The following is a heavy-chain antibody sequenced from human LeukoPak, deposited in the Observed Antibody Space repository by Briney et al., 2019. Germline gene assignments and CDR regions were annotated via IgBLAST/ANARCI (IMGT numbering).Heavy chain of an antibody. J-gene: IGHJ6*02. CDR1: GFTFSNYA. V-gene: IGHV3-23*01. CDR3: ARDRYYGSGSYYYGMDV. CDR2: ISGSGDST. Sequence: GGSLRLSCAASGFTFSNYAMSWVRQAPGKGLEWVSAISGSGDSTYYADSVKGRFTISRDNSKNTLYLQMNSLRAEDTAVYYCARDRYYGSGSYYYGMDVWGQGTTVTVSS. D-gene: IGHD3-10*01.